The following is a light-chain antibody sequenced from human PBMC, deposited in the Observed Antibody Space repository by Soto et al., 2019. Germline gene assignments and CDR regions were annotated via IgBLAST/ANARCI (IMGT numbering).Light chain of an antibody. CDR2: EVS. V-gene: IGLV2-8*01. J-gene: IGLJ2*01. CDR1: SSDVGGYNY. CDR3: SSFAGSNTV. Sequence: QSPLTQPPSEAGSPGQSVTSSCTGTSSDVGGYNYVSWYQHHPGKGPKLMIYEVSKRTSGVPDRFSGSKSGNTASLTVSGLQAEDEADYYCSSFAGSNTVFGGGTKVTVL.